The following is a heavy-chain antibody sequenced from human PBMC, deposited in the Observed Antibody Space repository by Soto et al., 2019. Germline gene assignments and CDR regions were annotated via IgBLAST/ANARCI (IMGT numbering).Heavy chain of an antibody. D-gene: IGHD3-3*01. J-gene: IGHJ6*02. CDR2: ISGSGDTT. CDR1: GFTFSGYA. V-gene: IGHV3-23*01. CDR3: AKSNQIFGVLIDYFYYGTDV. Sequence: LRLSCVASGFTFSGYAMSWVRQAPGKGLEWVSTISGSGDTTHYADSVKGRFAISRDNSRNTVFLQMNSLGAEDTAIYYCAKSNQIFGVLIDYFYYGTDVWGHGTTVTVSS.